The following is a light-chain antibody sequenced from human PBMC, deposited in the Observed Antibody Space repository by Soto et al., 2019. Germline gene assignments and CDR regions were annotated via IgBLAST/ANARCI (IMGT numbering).Light chain of an antibody. Sequence: DIQMTQSPSSLSASVGDRVTITCRASQSISSYLNWYQQKPGKAPKLLIYAASSLQSGVPSRFSGSGSGTDITLTISSRQPEDFATYYCQQSYSTLGTFGPGTKVDIK. V-gene: IGKV1-39*01. CDR1: QSISSY. J-gene: IGKJ3*01. CDR3: QQSYSTLGT. CDR2: AAS.